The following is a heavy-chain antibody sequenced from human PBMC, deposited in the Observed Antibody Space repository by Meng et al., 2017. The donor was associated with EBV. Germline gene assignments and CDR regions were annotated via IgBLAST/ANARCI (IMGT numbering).Heavy chain of an antibody. CDR3: ARRSLDYYDSSGFDY. CDR1: DGSISISNW. D-gene: IGHD3-22*01. CDR2: IYHSGST. Sequence: QLQESGPARVKPPGTLALNCSVADGSISISNWWSWVRQPPVKGLEWIGEIYHSGSTNYNPSLKSRVTISVDKSKNQFSLKLSSVTAADTAVYYCARRSLDYYDSSGFDYWGQGTLVTVSS. V-gene: IGHV4-4*03. J-gene: IGHJ4*02.